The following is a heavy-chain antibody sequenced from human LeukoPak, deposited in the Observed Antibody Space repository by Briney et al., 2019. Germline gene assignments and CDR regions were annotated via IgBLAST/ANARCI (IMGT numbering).Heavy chain of an antibody. CDR2: INAGNGNT. V-gene: IGHV1-3*01. Sequence: ASVKVSCKASGYTFTSYAMHWVRQAPGQRLEWMGWINAGNGNTKYSQKFQGRVTITRDTSASTAYMELSSLRSEDTAVYYCARYYGEAPGLFDYWGQGTLVTVSS. D-gene: IGHD4-17*01. J-gene: IGHJ4*02. CDR1: GYTFTSYA. CDR3: ARYYGEAPGLFDY.